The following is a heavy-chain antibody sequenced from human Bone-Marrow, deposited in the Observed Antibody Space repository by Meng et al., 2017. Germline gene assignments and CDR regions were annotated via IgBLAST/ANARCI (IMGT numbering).Heavy chain of an antibody. D-gene: IGHD5-18*01. V-gene: IGHV3-30*01. CDR1: GFTFRRYA. Sequence: QVELVGSGGGVVQPGRSLRLSCAASGFTFRRYAMHWVRQAPGKGLEWVAVISYDGSNKYYADSVKGRFTISRDNSKNPLYLQMNSLRAEDTAVYYCASQGRGYSYGRPDYWGQGTLVTVSS. J-gene: IGHJ4*02. CDR2: ISYDGSNK. CDR3: ASQGRGYSYGRPDY.